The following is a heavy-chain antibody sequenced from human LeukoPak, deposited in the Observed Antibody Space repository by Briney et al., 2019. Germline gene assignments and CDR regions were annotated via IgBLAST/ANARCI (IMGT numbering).Heavy chain of an antibody. Sequence: PGGSLRLSCAASGFTFSTYAMTWVRQAPGKGLEWVSSISGSGGSIYYADSVKGRFTISRDNSKNTLYLQMNSLRAEDTAVYYCARVGRPQPSEELLWFGEVQFNYYYYYGMDVWGQGTTVTVSS. D-gene: IGHD3-10*01. CDR2: ISGSGGSI. V-gene: IGHV3-23*01. J-gene: IGHJ6*02. CDR3: ARVGRPQPSEELLWFGEVQFNYYYYYGMDV. CDR1: GFTFSTYA.